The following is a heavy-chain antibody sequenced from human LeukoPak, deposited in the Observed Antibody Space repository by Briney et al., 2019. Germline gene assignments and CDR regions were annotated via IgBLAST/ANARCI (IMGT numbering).Heavy chain of an antibody. Sequence: SETLSLTCTVSGGSISSSSYYWGWIRQPPVKGLKWIGSIYYSGSTYYNPSLKNRVTISVDTPKNQFSLKLSSVTAADTAVYYCARHARRYYGSGSYCWFDPWGQGTLVTVSS. CDR3: ARHARRYYGSGSYCWFDP. D-gene: IGHD3-10*01. J-gene: IGHJ5*02. CDR2: IYYSGST. CDR1: GGSISSSSYY. V-gene: IGHV4-39*01.